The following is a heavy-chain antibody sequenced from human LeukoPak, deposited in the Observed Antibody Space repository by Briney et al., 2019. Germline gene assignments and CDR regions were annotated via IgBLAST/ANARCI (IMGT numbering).Heavy chain of an antibody. CDR2: IYYGGST. J-gene: IGHJ6*02. V-gene: IGHV4-39*07. Sequence: SETLSLTCTVSGGSISSSSYYWGWIRQPPGKGLEWIGSIYYGGSTYYNPSLKSRVTISVDTSKNQFSLKVSSVTAAGTAVYYCARDTGHQLSRRNYYAMDVWGQGTTVTVSS. CDR3: ARDTGHQLSRRNYYAMDV. CDR1: GGSISSSSYY. D-gene: IGHD2-2*01.